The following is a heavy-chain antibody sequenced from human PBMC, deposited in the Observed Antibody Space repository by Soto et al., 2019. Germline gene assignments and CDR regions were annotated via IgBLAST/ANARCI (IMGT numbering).Heavy chain of an antibody. CDR3: AKEKTYSSGWDGMDV. CDR1: GFTFSSYA. J-gene: IGHJ6*02. V-gene: IGHV3-23*01. CDR2: ISGSGGST. Sequence: EVQLLESGGGLVQPGGSLRLSCAASGFTFSSYAMSWVRQAPGKGLEWVSAISGSGGSTYYADSVKGRFTISRDNSKNTLYVQMNSLGAEDTAVYYCAKEKTYSSGWDGMDVWGQGTTVTVSS. D-gene: IGHD6-19*01.